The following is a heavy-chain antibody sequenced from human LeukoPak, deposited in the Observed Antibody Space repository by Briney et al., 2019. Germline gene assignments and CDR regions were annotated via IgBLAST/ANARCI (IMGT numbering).Heavy chain of an antibody. CDR2: ISTSGST. D-gene: IGHD4-17*01. Sequence: SETLSLTCSVSRGSIRSYYWSWVRQPVGKGLEWIGHISTSGSTNYNPSLKSRVTMSVDTSKNQFSLKLTSVTAADTALYYCARVGMTTVIYFDYWGQGTLVTVSS. CDR1: RGSIRSYY. J-gene: IGHJ4*02. CDR3: ARVGMTTVIYFDY. V-gene: IGHV4-4*07.